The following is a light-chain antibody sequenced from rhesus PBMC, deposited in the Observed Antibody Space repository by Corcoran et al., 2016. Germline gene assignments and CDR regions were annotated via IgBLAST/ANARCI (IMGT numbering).Light chain of an antibody. Sequence: EIVMTQSPATLFLSPGERATLSCRASQRVSSHVAWYQQKPGQVPRLLIYGASSRATGVPDRFSGSGSGTDFTLIISSMESEYVGVYFCQQYNKWTRFGQGTKVEIE. CDR3: QQYNKWTR. V-gene: IGKV3S9*01. CDR2: GAS. CDR1: QRVSSH. J-gene: IGKJ2*01.